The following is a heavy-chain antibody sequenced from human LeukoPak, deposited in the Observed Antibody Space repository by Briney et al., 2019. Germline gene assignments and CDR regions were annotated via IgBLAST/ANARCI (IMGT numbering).Heavy chain of an antibody. V-gene: IGHV1-18*04. CDR3: ARDVTTPSYYGMDV. J-gene: IGHJ6*02. CDR1: GYSFTSYW. CDR2: IIPIFGTA. Sequence: GESLKISCKGSGYSFTSYWIGWVRQAPGQGLEWMGGIIPIFGTANYAQKLQGRVTMTTDTSTSTAYMELRSLRSDDTAVYYCARDVTTPSYYGMDVWGQGTTVTVSS. D-gene: IGHD1-14*01.